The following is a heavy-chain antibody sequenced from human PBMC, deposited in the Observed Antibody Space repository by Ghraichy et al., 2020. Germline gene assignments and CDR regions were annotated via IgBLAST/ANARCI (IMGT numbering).Heavy chain of an antibody. D-gene: IGHD5-24*01. Sequence: GGSLRLSCAASGFTFSGSAIHWVRQASGKGLEWVGRIRDKTNNYATAYAASVRGRFTISRDDSKNTAYLQMNSLKTEDTGVYYCTVGYGYTNFDCWGQGTLVTVSS. CDR2: IRDKTNNYAT. CDR1: GFTFSGSA. J-gene: IGHJ4*02. V-gene: IGHV3-73*01. CDR3: TVGYGYTNFDC.